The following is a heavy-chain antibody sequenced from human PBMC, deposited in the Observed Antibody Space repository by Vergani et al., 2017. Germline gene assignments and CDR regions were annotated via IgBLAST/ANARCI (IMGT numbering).Heavy chain of an antibody. Sequence: QVQLVQSGAEVKKPGSSVKVSCKASGGTFSSYTISWVRQAPGQGLEWMGRIIPSLGIANYAQKFQGRVTFTADNSTSTAYMELSSLRSEDTAVYYCARGAEYYYDSSPFDYWGQGTLVTVSS. CDR3: ARGAEYYYDSSPFDY. V-gene: IGHV1-69*02. D-gene: IGHD3-22*01. CDR1: GGTFSSYT. CDR2: IIPSLGIA. J-gene: IGHJ4*02.